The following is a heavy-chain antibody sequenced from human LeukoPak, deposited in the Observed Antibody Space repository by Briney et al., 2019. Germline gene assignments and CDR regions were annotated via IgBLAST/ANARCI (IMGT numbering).Heavy chain of an antibody. CDR3: TTRACHAGGCSSSFYYYYGLHF. J-gene: IGHJ6*02. CDR2: IIPIFGTA. Sequence: SVKVSCKASGNSISNYAVSWVRQAPGQGFKWMGGIIPIFGTADYAQKFQGRVTITADQSTSTTYMALSSLKSEDTATHYCTTRACHAGGCSSSFYYYYGLHFWGQGTTVSVSS. D-gene: IGHD3-16*01. CDR1: GNSISNYA. V-gene: IGHV1-69*01.